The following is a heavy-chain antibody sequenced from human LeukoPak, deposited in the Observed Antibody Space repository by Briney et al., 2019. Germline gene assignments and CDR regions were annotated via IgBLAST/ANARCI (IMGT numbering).Heavy chain of an antibody. D-gene: IGHD3-10*01. J-gene: IGHJ5*02. CDR2: IYYSGST. Sequence: SETLSLTCTISGGSISSSTYYWGWLRQPPGKGLEWIGSIYYSGSTYYNPSLKSRVTISVDTSKNQFSLKLSSVTAADMAVYYCARGRGEGRGIAMIRGVRAPSYNWFDPWGHGILVTVSS. V-gene: IGHV4-39*07. CDR3: ARGRGEGRGIAMIRGVRAPSYNWFDP. CDR1: GGSISSSTYY.